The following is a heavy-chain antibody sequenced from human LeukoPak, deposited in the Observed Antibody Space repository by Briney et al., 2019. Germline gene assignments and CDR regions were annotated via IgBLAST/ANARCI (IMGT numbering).Heavy chain of an antibody. CDR2: ISYDGSNK. CDR3: AKSLRLGELSLSS. V-gene: IGHV3-30*18. CDR1: GFTFSSYG. J-gene: IGHJ5*02. Sequence: GRSLRLSCAASGFTFSSYGMHWVRQAPGKGLEWVAVISYDGSNKYYADSVKGRFTISRDNSKNTLYLQMNSLRAEDTAVYYCAKSLRLGELSLSSWGQGTLVTVSS. D-gene: IGHD3-16*02.